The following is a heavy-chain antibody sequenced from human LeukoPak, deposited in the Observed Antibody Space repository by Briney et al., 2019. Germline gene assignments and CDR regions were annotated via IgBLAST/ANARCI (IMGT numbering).Heavy chain of an antibody. J-gene: IGHJ4*02. D-gene: IGHD2/OR15-2a*01. CDR3: ASGNMVPFDY. CDR1: GGSISSGDYY. V-gene: IGHV4-39*07. Sequence: SETLSLTCTVSGGSISSGDYYWSWIRQPPGKGLEWIGEINHSGSTNYNPSLKSRVTISVDTSKNQFSLKLSSVTAADTAVYYCASGNMVPFDYWGQGTLVTVSS. CDR2: INHSGST.